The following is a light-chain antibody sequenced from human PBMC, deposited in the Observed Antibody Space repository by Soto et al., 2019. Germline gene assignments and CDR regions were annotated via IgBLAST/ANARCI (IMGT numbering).Light chain of an antibody. V-gene: IGKV3-15*01. CDR3: QQYNNWPLT. CDR2: GAS. Sequence: IVMTQSPVTLSVSLGARATLSCRASQSVSSNLAWYQQKPGQAPRLLIYGASTRATGVPASFSVSGSETEFTLTISSLQSEDFAVYYCQQYNNWPLTFGGGTMVEIK. J-gene: IGKJ4*01. CDR1: QSVSSN.